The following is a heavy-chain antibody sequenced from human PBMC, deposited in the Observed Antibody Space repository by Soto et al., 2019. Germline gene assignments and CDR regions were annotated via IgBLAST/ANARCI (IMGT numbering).Heavy chain of an antibody. CDR3: ARVENDYSNYRPYYYYGMDV. D-gene: IGHD4-4*01. J-gene: IGHJ6*02. CDR1: GFTFSSYA. Sequence: GGSLRLSCAASGFTFSSYAMHWVRQAPGKGLEWVAVISYDGSNKYYADSVKGRFTISRDNSKNTLYLQMNSLRAEDTAVYYCARVENDYSNYRPYYYYGMDVWGQGTTVTVSS. V-gene: IGHV3-30-3*01. CDR2: ISYDGSNK.